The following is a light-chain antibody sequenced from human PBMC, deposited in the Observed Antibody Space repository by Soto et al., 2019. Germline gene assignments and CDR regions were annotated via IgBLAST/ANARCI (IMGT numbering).Light chain of an antibody. CDR3: QQYKSWPPIT. V-gene: IGKV1-5*01. Sequence: DIQMTQSPSTLSASVGDRVTITCRASESISRWLAWFQQKPGKAPNLLIYGASILQSGVPSRFSGGGSGTEFTLTISSLQSEDSAIYYCQQYKSWPPITFGQGTRLEIK. CDR2: GAS. CDR1: ESISRW. J-gene: IGKJ5*01.